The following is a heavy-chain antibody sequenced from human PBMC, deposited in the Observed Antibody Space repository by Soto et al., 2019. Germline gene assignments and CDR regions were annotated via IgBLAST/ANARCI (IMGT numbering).Heavy chain of an antibody. V-gene: IGHV3-23*01. D-gene: IGHD2-2*01. J-gene: IGHJ3*01. CDR2: ISGSGGST. Sequence: PGGSLRLSCAASGFTFSSYAMTWVRQAPGKGLEWVSVISGSGGSTYYADSVKGRFTISRDNSKNTLYLQMNSLRAEDTAVYYCAKGLVVVLHAFDVWGKGTMVTVSS. CDR3: AKGLVVVLHAFDV. CDR1: GFTFSSYA.